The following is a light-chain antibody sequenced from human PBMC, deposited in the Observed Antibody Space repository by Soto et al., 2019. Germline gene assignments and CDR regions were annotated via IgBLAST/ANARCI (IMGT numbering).Light chain of an antibody. J-gene: IGKJ4*01. Sequence: EIMLTPSPATLSLSPGERATLSCRASQSVSSYLAWYQQKPGQAPRLLIYDASNRATGIPARFSGSGSGTDFTLTISSLEPEDFAVYYCQQRSNWPLTFGGGTKVDI. CDR3: QQRSNWPLT. CDR2: DAS. V-gene: IGKV3-11*01. CDR1: QSVSSY.